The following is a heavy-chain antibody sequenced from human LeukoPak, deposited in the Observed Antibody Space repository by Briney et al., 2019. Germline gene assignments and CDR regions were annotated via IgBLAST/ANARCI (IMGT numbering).Heavy chain of an antibody. Sequence: PGGSLRLSCAVSEVTFSRYAMSWVRQAPGKGLDWVSAIGGSGDTYYADSVKGRFTISRDNSKSTLSLQMNSLRAEDTAVYYCAKDSSVPYGITNWGQGTLVTVSS. CDR3: AKDSSVPYGITN. D-gene: IGHD4-17*01. J-gene: IGHJ4*02. V-gene: IGHV3-23*01. CDR1: EVTFSRYA. CDR2: IGGSGDT.